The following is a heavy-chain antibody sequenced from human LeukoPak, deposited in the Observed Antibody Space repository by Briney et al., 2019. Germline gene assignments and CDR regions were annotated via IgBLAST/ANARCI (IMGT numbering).Heavy chain of an antibody. J-gene: IGHJ6*02. D-gene: IGHD2/OR15-2a*01. CDR1: GYTFTSYG. CDR2: ISAYNGNT. V-gene: IGHV1-18*01. CDR3: ARDSNGYYYYYGMDV. Sequence: ASVKVSCKDSGYTFTSYGISWVRQAPGQGLEWMGWISAYNGNTNYAQKLQGRVTMTTDTSTSTAYMELRSLRSDDTAVYYCARDSNGYYYYYGMDVWGQGTTVTVSS.